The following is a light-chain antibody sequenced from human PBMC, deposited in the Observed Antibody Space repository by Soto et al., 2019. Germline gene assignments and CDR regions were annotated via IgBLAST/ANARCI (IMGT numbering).Light chain of an antibody. CDR3: QQGYRIFQP. Sequence: DIQMTQSPSSLSASVRDTVTITCRASQNIGSYLIWYQQKPGKAPTLLLYAASTLQSGVPSMFSGSGSGTDFNLTISSLNPEDFATYFSQQGYRIFQPFGQGTKLEVK. CDR2: AAS. V-gene: IGKV1-39*01. CDR1: QNIGSY. J-gene: IGKJ1*01.